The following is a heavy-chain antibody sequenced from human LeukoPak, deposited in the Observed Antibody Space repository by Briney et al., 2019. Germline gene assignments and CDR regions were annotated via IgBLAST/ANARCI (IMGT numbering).Heavy chain of an antibody. CDR3: AKDAPLRGTMIVVVHYFDY. Sequence: GGSLRLSCAASGFTFSSYAMSWVRQAPGKGLEWVSAISGSGGSTYYADSVKGRFTISRDNSKNTLYLQMNSLRAEDTAVYYCAKDAPLRGTMIVVVHYFDYWGQGTLVTVSS. CDR1: GFTFSSYA. V-gene: IGHV3-23*01. J-gene: IGHJ4*02. D-gene: IGHD3-22*01. CDR2: ISGSGGST.